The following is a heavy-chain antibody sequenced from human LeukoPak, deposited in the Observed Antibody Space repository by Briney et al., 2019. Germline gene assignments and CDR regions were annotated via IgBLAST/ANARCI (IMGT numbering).Heavy chain of an antibody. CDR2: IIPIFGTA. CDR3: AAGPFYDITGYHLNY. J-gene: IGHJ4*02. D-gene: IGHD3-22*01. V-gene: IGHV1-69*13. Sequence: SVKVSCKASGGTFSSYAISWVRQAPGQGLEWMGGIIPIFGTANYAQKFQGRVTITADESTSTAYMELSSLRSDDTAVYYCAAGPFYDITGYHLNYWGRGTLVSVSS. CDR1: GGTFSSYA.